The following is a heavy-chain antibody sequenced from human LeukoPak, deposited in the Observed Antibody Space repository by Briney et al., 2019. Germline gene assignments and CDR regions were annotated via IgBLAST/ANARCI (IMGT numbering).Heavy chain of an antibody. V-gene: IGHV1-8*01. CDR1: GYTFTIYD. CDR3: ARGGGYYDSTGSYLQYS. J-gene: IGHJ4*02. Sequence: ASVTVSFTGSGYTFTIYDIAWVWQGQGQGKGWMGWMNPNSGERGYSQKFQGRGGITRDSAISTDYMELSRLRSDDTAVYYCARGGGYYDSTGSYLQYSWGQGTLVTVSS. CDR2: MNPNSGER. D-gene: IGHD3-22*01.